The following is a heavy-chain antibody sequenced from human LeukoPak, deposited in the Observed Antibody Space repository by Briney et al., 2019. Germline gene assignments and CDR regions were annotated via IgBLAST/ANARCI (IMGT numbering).Heavy chain of an antibody. Sequence: ASVKVSCKASGYTFTGYYMHWVRQAPGQGLEWMGRINPNSGGTNYAQKFQGRVTMTRDTSISTAYMELSRLRSEDTAVYYCARASYYDSSGYFDYWGQGTLVTVSS. D-gene: IGHD3-22*01. CDR2: INPNSGGT. J-gene: IGHJ4*02. CDR3: ARASYYDSSGYFDY. CDR1: GYTFTGYY. V-gene: IGHV1-2*06.